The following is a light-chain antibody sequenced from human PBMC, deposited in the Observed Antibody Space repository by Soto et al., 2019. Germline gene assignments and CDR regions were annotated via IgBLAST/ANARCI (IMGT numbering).Light chain of an antibody. Sequence: DIVMTQSPLSLPVTPGEPASISCRSSQSLLHSDGYNYLDWYPQKPGQSPQLLICLGSNRASGVPDRFSGSGSGTDFTLTISRVEAEEFGVYYCMQALQTPWTFGQGNQVEVK. J-gene: IGKJ1*01. CDR2: LGS. CDR3: MQALQTPWT. V-gene: IGKV2-28*01. CDR1: QSLLHSDGYNY.